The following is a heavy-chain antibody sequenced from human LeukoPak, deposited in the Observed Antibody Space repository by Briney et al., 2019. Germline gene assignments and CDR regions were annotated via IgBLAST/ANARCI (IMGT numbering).Heavy chain of an antibody. V-gene: IGHV1-69*13. CDR3: ARRGYSSGWYGAFDI. Sequence: SVKVSCKASGGTFSSYAISWVRQAPGQGLEWMGGIIPIFGTANYAQKFRGRVTITADESTSTAYMELSSLRSEDTAVYYCARRGYSSGWYGAFDIWGQGTMVTVSS. CDR2: IIPIFGTA. CDR1: GGTFSSYA. D-gene: IGHD6-19*01. J-gene: IGHJ3*02.